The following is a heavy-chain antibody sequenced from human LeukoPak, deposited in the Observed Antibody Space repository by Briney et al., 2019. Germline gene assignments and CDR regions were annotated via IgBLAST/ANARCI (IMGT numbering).Heavy chain of an antibody. CDR2: IVPILSTT. J-gene: IGHJ6*02. Sequence: ASVKVSCKASGGSFSNYAISWVRQAPGQGLEWMGGIVPILSTTNYARKFQGRVTMTAGESTSTAYMELSSLRSDDTAAYYCARGPPPYTEGDLFYYYGLDVWGQGTTVTVSS. D-gene: IGHD3-16*01. V-gene: IGHV1-69*13. CDR3: ARGPPPYTEGDLFYYYGLDV. CDR1: GGSFSNYA.